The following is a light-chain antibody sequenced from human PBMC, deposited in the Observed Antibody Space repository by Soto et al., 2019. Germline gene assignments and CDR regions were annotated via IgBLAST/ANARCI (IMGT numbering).Light chain of an antibody. CDR2: KAS. V-gene: IGKV1-5*03. CDR1: QSISSW. Sequence: DIQMTQSPSTLSASVGDRVTITCRASQSISSWLAWYQQKPGKAPKLLIYKASSLESGVPSRFSGSRSGTEFTLSISSLQPDDFATYYCQPYNSYPLTFGGGTKVEIK. J-gene: IGKJ4*01. CDR3: QPYNSYPLT.